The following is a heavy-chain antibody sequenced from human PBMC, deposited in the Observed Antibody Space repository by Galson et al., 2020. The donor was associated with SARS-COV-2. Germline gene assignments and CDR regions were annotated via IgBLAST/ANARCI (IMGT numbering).Heavy chain of an antibody. Sequence: GGSMRLSCAASGFSFGGYAMTWVRQPPGKGLEWVSTISGSGATSYYADSVRGQFTISRDNSENTLYLQMNSLRVEDTAVYYCAKANKGYNWSYLDHWGQGVLVTGSS. J-gene: IGHJ4*02. CDR3: AKANKGYNWSYLDH. V-gene: IGHV3-23*01. CDR1: GFSFGGYA. CDR2: ISGSGATS. D-gene: IGHD1-20*01.